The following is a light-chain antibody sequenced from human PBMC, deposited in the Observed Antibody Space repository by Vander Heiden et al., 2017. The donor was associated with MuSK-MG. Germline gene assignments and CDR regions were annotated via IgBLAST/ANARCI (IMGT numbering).Light chain of an antibody. CDR2: LGS. J-gene: IGKJ4*01. Sequence: IVLTHSPLSLPVTPGGPASISCRSSQSRLHSNGYNYLDWYLQKPGQSPQLLIYLGSNRASGVPDRFSGSGSGTDFTLKISRVEAEDVGVYYCRQALQTPLTFGGGTKVEIK. CDR3: RQALQTPLT. V-gene: IGKV2-28*01. CDR1: QSRLHSNGYNY.